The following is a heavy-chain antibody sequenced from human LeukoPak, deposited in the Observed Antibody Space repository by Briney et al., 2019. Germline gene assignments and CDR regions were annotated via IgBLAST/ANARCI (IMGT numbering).Heavy chain of an antibody. CDR2: IIPILGTA. V-gene: IGHV1-69*10. D-gene: IGHD3-22*01. Sequence: GASVKVSCKASGGTFSSYAISWVRQAPGQGLEWMGGIIPILGTANYAQKFQGRVTITADKSTSTAYMELSSLRSEDTAVYYCARAQGYYDRYCPDYWGQGTLVTVSS. CDR1: GGTFSSYA. J-gene: IGHJ4*02. CDR3: ARAQGYYDRYCPDY.